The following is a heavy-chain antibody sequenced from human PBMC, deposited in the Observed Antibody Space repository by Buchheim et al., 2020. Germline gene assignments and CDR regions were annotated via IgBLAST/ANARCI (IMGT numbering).Heavy chain of an antibody. CDR3: ARTYSSSWYLSWWFDP. Sequence: QVQLQESGPGLVKPSQTLSLTCTVSGGSISSGSYYWSWIRQPAGKGLEWIGRIYTSGSTNYNPSLKSRVTLSVDTSKNQFSLKLSSVTAADTAVYYCARTYSSSWYLSWWFDPWGQGTL. J-gene: IGHJ5*02. CDR1: GGSISSGSYY. D-gene: IGHD6-13*01. CDR2: IYTSGST. V-gene: IGHV4-61*02.